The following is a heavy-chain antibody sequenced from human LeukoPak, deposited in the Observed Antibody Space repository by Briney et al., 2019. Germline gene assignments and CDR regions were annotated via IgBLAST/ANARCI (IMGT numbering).Heavy chain of an antibody. V-gene: IGHV3-21*01. CDR3: ARVTASAVKIDY. Sequence: PGGSLRLSCAASGFTFSSYSMNWVRQAPGKGLEWVSSISSGSSYIYYADSVRGRFTISRDDAKNSLYLQLNSLRAEDTAVYYCARVTASAVKIDYWGQGTLVTVSS. CDR1: GFTFSSYS. J-gene: IGHJ4*02. D-gene: IGHD6-13*01. CDR2: ISSGSSYI.